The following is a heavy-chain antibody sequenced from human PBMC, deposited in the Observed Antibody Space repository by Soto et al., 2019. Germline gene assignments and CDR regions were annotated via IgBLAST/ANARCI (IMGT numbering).Heavy chain of an antibody. CDR3: ASLDSAKAPGY. CDR1: GFTFSSNW. V-gene: IGHV3-7*01. Sequence: PGGSLRLSCAASGFTFSSNWISWVRQAPGKGLEWVANIKQDGSETYYVDSMKGRFTISKDNAKNSLYLQMNSLRAEDTAVYYCASLDSAKAPGYWGRGTLVTVSS. D-gene: IGHD1-26*01. CDR2: IKQDGSET. J-gene: IGHJ4*02.